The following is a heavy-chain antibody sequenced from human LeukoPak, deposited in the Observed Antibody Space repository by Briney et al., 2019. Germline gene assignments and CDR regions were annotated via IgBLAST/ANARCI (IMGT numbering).Heavy chain of an antibody. Sequence: GGSLRLSCAASGFTFSSYWMSWVRQAPGKGLEWVANIKQDGSEKYYVDSVKGRFTISRDNAKNSLYLQMNSLRTEDTAVYYCARDAPSYDSSGYYPYYLDYWGQGTLVTVSS. CDR2: IKQDGSEK. CDR1: GFTFSSYW. D-gene: IGHD3-22*01. J-gene: IGHJ4*02. V-gene: IGHV3-7*01. CDR3: ARDAPSYDSSGYYPYYLDY.